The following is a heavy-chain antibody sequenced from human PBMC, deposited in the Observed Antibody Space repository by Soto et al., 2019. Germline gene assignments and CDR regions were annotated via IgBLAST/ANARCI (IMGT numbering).Heavy chain of an antibody. V-gene: IGHV1-24*01. CDR3: ATAPRAGTGYYYYGMHV. CDR2: FDPEDGET. Sequence: XAVKVSCKVSGYTLTELYMHWVRQARGKGLEWMGGFDPEDGETIYAQKFQGRVTMTEDTSTDTAYMELSSLRSEDTAVYYCATAPRAGTGYYYYGMHVWGQGTTVTVSS. CDR1: GYTLTELY. J-gene: IGHJ6*02. D-gene: IGHD6-13*01.